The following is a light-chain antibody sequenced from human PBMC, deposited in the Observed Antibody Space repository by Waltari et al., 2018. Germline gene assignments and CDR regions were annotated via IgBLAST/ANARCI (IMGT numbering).Light chain of an antibody. CDR3: QHHVRLPAT. Sequence: IVLTQSPGTLSLSPGGRATLSCRASQNIGNYLAWYQQKPGQAHRLLIYGASSRAAGIPDRFSGSGSGADFSLTISRLEPEDFAVYYCQHHVRLPATFGQGTKV. CDR2: GAS. CDR1: QNIGNY. V-gene: IGKV3-20*01. J-gene: IGKJ1*01.